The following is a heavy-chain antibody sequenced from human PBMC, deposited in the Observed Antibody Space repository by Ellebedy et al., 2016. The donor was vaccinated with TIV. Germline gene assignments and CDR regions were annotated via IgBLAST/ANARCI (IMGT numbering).Heavy chain of an antibody. J-gene: IGHJ4*02. V-gene: IGHV3-48*04. D-gene: IGHD1-26*01. CDR2: ISSSSSTI. Sequence: GESLKISCAASGFTFSSYSMNWVRQAPGKGLEWVSYISSSSSTIYYADSVKGRFTISRDNAKNSLYLQMNSLRAEDTALYHCARDIEGAKDGWGQGTLVTVSS. CDR3: ARDIEGAKDG. CDR1: GFTFSSYS.